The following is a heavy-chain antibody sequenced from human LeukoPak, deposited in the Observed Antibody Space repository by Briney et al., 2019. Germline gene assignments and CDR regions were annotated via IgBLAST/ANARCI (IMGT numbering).Heavy chain of an antibody. D-gene: IGHD2-15*01. CDR1: GDSIGSYY. Sequence: SETLSLTCTVSGDSIGSYYWSWIRQPPGKGLEWIGYISYSGSTIYNPSLKSRVNISVDTSKNQFSLKLSSVTAADTAVYYCARRRGCSGGSCYGDTFDYWGQGTLVTVSS. V-gene: IGHV4-59*08. CDR3: ARRRGCSGGSCYGDTFDY. J-gene: IGHJ4*02. CDR2: ISYSGST.